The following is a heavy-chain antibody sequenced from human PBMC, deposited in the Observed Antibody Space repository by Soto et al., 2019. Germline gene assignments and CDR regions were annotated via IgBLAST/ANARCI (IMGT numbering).Heavy chain of an antibody. J-gene: IGHJ4*02. CDR3: ARRYYYGSGSYYKIDY. D-gene: IGHD3-10*01. V-gene: IGHV3-48*03. Sequence: GGSLRLSCAASGFIFSTYEMNWVRQAPGKGLEWVSYISSSGETIYYADSVKGRFTISRDNAKNSLYLQMNSLRAEDTAVYFCARRYYYGSGSYYKIDYWGQGTLVTVSS. CDR2: ISSSGETI. CDR1: GFIFSTYE.